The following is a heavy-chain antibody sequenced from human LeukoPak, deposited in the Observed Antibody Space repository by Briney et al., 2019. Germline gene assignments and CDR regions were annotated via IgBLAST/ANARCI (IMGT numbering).Heavy chain of an antibody. CDR2: IKGDGSDT. CDR1: GFTFSSHW. J-gene: IGHJ5*02. CDR3: ARAWVPWFDP. V-gene: IGHV3-74*03. Sequence: PGGSLRLSCEASGFTFSSHWMHWVRQVPGKGLVWVSRIKGDGSDTTYADYVKGRFTISRDNAKNTVYLQMNSLRDEDTGVYYCARAWVPWFDPWGQGTLVTVSS. D-gene: IGHD3-10*01.